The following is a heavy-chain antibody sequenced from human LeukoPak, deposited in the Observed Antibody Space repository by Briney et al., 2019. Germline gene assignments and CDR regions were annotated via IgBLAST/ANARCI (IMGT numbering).Heavy chain of an antibody. J-gene: IGHJ5*02. CDR3: ARDQVPSWGFDP. D-gene: IGHD3-10*01. CDR2: IYYSGST. Sequence: SETLSLTCTVSGGSISSSSYYWGWIRQPPGKGLEWIGYIYYSGSTNYNPSLKSRVTISVDTSKNQFSLKLSSVTAADTAVYYCARDQVPSWGFDPWGQGTLVTVSS. CDR1: GGSISSSSYY. V-gene: IGHV4-61*01.